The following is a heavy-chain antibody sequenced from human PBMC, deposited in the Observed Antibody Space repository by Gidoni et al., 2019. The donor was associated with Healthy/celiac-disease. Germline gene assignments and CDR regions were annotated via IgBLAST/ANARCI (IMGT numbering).Heavy chain of an antibody. Sequence: EVQLVESGGGLVKPGGSLRLSCAASGFTFSNAWMCWVRQAPGKGLEWDGSIKSKTDGGTTDYAAPVKGRFTISRDDSKNTLYLQMNSLKTEDTAVYYCTTPYDYVWGSYRYAYRGGDYWGQGTLVTVSS. J-gene: IGHJ4*02. CDR2: IKSKTDGGTT. V-gene: IGHV3-15*01. CDR1: GFTFSNAW. D-gene: IGHD3-16*02. CDR3: TTPYDYVWGSYRYAYRGGDY.